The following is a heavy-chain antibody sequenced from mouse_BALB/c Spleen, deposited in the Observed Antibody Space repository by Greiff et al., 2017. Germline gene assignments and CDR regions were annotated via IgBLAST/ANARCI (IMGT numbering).Heavy chain of an antibody. Sequence: DLVKPGASVKLSCKASGYTFTSYWINWIKQRPGQGLEWIGLIAPGSGSTYYNEMFKGKATLTVDTSSSTAYIQLSSLSSEDSAVYFCAREYGNYWYFDVWGAGTTVTVSS. V-gene: IGHV1S41*01. CDR1: GYTFTSYW. J-gene: IGHJ1*01. CDR2: IAPGSGST. D-gene: IGHD2-10*02. CDR3: AREYGNYWYFDV.